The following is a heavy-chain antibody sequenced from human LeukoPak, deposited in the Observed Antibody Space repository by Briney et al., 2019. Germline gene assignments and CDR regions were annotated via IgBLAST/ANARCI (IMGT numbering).Heavy chain of an antibody. V-gene: IGHV3-30*04. CDR2: ISYDGRNK. D-gene: IGHD1-26*01. CDR1: GFTFSSYA. Sequence: AGGSLRLSCAASGFTFSSYAMHWVRQAPGKGLEWVAVISYDGRNKYYADSVKGRFTISRDNSKNTLYLQMNSLRAEDTAVYYCARSVGATEYWGQGTLVTVSS. CDR3: ARSVGATEY. J-gene: IGHJ4*02.